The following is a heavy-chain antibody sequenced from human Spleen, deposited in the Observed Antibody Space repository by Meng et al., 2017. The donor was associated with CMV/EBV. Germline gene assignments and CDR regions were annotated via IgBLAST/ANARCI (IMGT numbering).Heavy chain of an antibody. CDR2: IRRKTDGGTT. Sequence: LSLTCAASGFTCSDHYMDWVRQAPGKGLEWVGRIRRKTDGGTTDYAAPVKGRFTISRDDSKNTLYLQMNSLKTEDTAVYYCTTDRHALLIVPDYWGQGTLVTVSS. CDR1: GFTCSDHY. CDR3: TTDRHALLIVPDY. J-gene: IGHJ4*02. D-gene: IGHD2-21*01. V-gene: IGHV3-15*01.